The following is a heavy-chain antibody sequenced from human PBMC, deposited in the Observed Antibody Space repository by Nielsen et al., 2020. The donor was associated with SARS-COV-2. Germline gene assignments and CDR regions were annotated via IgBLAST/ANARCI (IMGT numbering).Heavy chain of an antibody. V-gene: IGHV3-74*01. CDR3: VRVRDDGYYYDTGPFDY. D-gene: IGHD3-22*01. CDR1: GFPFSLYS. CDR2: IKPDGSRS. J-gene: IGHJ4*02. Sequence: GESLKISCTASGFPFSLYSMTWVRQAPGKGLMWVSRIKPDGSRSDYADSVKGRFTISRDNARDTLYLQMNSLSAEDTAVYYCVRVRDDGYYYDTGPFDYWGQGALVTVSS.